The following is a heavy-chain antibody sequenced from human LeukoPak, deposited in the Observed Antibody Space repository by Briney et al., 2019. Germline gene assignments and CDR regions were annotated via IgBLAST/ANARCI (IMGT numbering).Heavy chain of an antibody. Sequence: GGSLRLSCAASGFTFSSYWMSWVRQAPGKGLEWVANIKQDGSEKYYVDSVKGRFTISRDNSKNTLYLQMNSLRAEDTAVYYCAKTQKFVGTAMGYFDYWGQGTLVTVSS. D-gene: IGHD5-18*01. J-gene: IGHJ4*02. CDR1: GFTFSSYW. CDR3: AKTQKFVGTAMGYFDY. CDR2: IKQDGSEK. V-gene: IGHV3-7*03.